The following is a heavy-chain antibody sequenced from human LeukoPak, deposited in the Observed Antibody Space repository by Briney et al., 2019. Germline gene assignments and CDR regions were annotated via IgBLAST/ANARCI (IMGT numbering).Heavy chain of an antibody. Sequence: GGSLRLSCAASGFTFSAYWMHWVRQVPGKGLGWVARINDDETNTHYADSVKGRFTISRDNAKNSLYLQMNSLRAEDTAVYYCARAVGGYAFSYYYYYYMDVWGKGTTVTISS. D-gene: IGHD5-12*01. J-gene: IGHJ6*03. V-gene: IGHV3-74*01. CDR3: ARAVGGYAFSYYYYYYMDV. CDR1: GFTFSAYW. CDR2: INDDETNT.